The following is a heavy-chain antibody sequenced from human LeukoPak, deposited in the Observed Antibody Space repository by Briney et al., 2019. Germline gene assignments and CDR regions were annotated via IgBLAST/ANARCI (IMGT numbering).Heavy chain of an antibody. CDR1: GGTVSRSA. CDR3: ARVYYGSGPGQFDY. J-gene: IGHJ4*02. Sequence: EASVTVSCKASGGTVSRSAISWVRQAPGQGLEWMGGIIPIFGTANYAQKFQGRVTITADESTSTAYMELSSLRSEDTAVYYCARVYYGSGPGQFDYWGQGTLVTVSS. D-gene: IGHD3-10*01. V-gene: IGHV1-69*13. CDR2: IIPIFGTA.